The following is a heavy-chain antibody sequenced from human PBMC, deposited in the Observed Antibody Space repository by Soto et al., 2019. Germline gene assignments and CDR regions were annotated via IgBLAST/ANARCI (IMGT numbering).Heavy chain of an antibody. D-gene: IGHD3-10*01. Sequence: EVQLLESGGGLVQPGGSLRLSCAASGFTFNSYAMSWVRQAPGKGLEWVSGISGSGGSTYYADSVKGRFTISRDNSKNTLFLQMISLRAEDSSANLCAKSEAMVRGDFHYWGQGTLVTVSS. CDR2: ISGSGGST. V-gene: IGHV3-23*01. CDR1: GFTFNSYA. CDR3: AKSEAMVRGDFHY. J-gene: IGHJ4*02.